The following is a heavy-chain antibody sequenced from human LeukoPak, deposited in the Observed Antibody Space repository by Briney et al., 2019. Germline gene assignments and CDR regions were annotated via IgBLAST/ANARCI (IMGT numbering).Heavy chain of an antibody. D-gene: IGHD6-19*01. CDR2: INNDGSTT. CDR3: ARDPSAVAGYFDY. V-gene: IGHV3-74*01. J-gene: IGHJ4*02. Sequence: PGGSLRLSCTASGFTFSSYWMHWVRQAPGKGLVWVSRINNDGSTTNYVDSVKGRFTISRDNAKNTLYLQTNSLRAEDTAKYYCARDPSAVAGYFDYWGQGSLVTVSS. CDR1: GFTFSSYW.